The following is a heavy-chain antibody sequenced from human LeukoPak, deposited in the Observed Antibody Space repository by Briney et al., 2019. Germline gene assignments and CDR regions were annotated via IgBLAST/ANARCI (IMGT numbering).Heavy chain of an antibody. CDR3: ARAFYPGYYSYMAV. Sequence: SETLSLTCTVSGGSISSGSYYWTWIRQPAGRGLEWIGRMYTSGSTNYNPSLKGQVTISADTVKNQFSLKLSSVTAADTAVYYCARAFYPGYYSYMAVWGKGTTVTVSS. CDR2: MYTSGST. J-gene: IGHJ6*03. V-gene: IGHV4-61*02. D-gene: IGHD3-3*02. CDR1: GGSISSGSYY.